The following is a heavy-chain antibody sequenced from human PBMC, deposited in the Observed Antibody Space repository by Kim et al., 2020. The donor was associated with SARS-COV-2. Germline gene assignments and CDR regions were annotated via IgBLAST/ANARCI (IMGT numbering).Heavy chain of an antibody. CDR3: AKGGEYYYDSSGYYRYFDY. V-gene: IGHV3-9*01. J-gene: IGHJ4*02. CDR2: ISWNSGSI. Sequence: GGSLRLSCAASGFTFGDYAMHWVRQAPGKGLEWVSGISWNSGSIGYADSVKGRFTISRDNAKNSLYLQMNSLRAEDTALYYCAKGGEYYYDSSGYYRYFDYWGQGTLVTVSS. D-gene: IGHD3-22*01. CDR1: GFTFGDYA.